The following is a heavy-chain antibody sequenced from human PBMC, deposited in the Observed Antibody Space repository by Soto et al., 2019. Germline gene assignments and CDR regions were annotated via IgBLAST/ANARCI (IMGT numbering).Heavy chain of an antibody. CDR1: GFSLSTSGAA. J-gene: IGHJ5*02. V-gene: IGHV2-5*02. CDR3: AHRATMTIFGLIIDNGIWFDP. D-gene: IGHD3-3*01. Sequence: QINLIESGPPLVKPTQPLTLTCTFSGFSLSTSGAAVGWVRQPPGRALEWLALIYWDGDKRYNASLGNRITNTKDTSMNNVVLTLTNFDPADTATYYCAHRATMTIFGLIIDNGIWFDPWGQGTRVIVSS. CDR2: IYWDGDK.